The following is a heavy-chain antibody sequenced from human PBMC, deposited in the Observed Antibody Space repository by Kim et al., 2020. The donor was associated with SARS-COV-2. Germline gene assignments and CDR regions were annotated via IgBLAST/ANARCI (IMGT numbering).Heavy chain of an antibody. CDR3: ARGGHSLITMFRGLGAFDI. CDR1: GGSFSGYY. CDR2: INHSGST. Sequence: SETLSLTCAVYGGSFSGYYWSWIRQPPGKGLEWIGEINHSGSTNYNPSLKSRVTISVDTSKNQFSLKLSSVTAADTAVYYCARGGHSLITMFRGLGAFDIWGQGTIVTVSS. V-gene: IGHV4-34*01. D-gene: IGHD3-10*01. J-gene: IGHJ3*02.